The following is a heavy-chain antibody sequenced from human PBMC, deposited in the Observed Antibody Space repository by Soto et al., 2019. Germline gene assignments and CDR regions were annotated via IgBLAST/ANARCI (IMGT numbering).Heavy chain of an antibody. CDR3: ARGWSGAMVRGVDGFDF. J-gene: IGHJ3*01. Sequence: QVQLVESGGGLVEPGGSLRLSCAASGFIFSDHYMSWIRQAPGKGLEWVSYISNSATTMYYADSVKGRFTISRDNAKKYLYLQMNSLRVEDTAVYYCARGWSGAMVRGVDGFDFWGQGTMVTVSS. CDR1: GFIFSDHY. D-gene: IGHD3-10*01. CDR2: ISNSATTM. V-gene: IGHV3-11*01.